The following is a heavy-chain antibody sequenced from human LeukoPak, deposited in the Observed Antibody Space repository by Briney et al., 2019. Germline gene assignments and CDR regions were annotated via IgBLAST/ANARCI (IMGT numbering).Heavy chain of an antibody. V-gene: IGHV1-2*02. D-gene: IGHD2-2*01. J-gene: IGHJ5*02. CDR3: ARDGGIVVVAAANWFDP. Sequence: ASVKVSCKASGYTFIGYYIHWVRQAPGQGLEWMGRINPNSGGTDYAHKFQGRVTMTRDTSISKAYMELSGLRSDDTAVYYCARDGGIVVVAAANWFDPWGQGTLVTVFS. CDR1: GYTFIGYY. CDR2: INPNSGGT.